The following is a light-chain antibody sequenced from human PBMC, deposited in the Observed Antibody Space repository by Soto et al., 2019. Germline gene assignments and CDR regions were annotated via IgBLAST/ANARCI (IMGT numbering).Light chain of an antibody. Sequence: QSVLTQPPSVSGAPGQRVTISCSGTSSSIGAGYEVHWYHQLPGTAPKLVVSGNGNRPSGVPDRLSASKSGTSASLAITGLQAGDEADYYCGTWDSSLSAVVFGGGTKLTVL. CDR3: GTWDSSLSAVV. CDR2: GNG. CDR1: SSSIGAGYE. V-gene: IGLV1-40*01. J-gene: IGLJ2*01.